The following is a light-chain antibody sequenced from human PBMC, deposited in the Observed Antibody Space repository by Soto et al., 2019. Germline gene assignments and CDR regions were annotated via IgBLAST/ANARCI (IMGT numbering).Light chain of an antibody. CDR3: SSYTSYTTLWV. V-gene: IGLV2-14*01. Sequence: QSVLTQPASVSGSPGQSITISCTGTANDIGNYNYVSWYQQHPGKAPKLMIYGVSNRPSGVSNRFSGSKSSNAASLTISGLQAEDEADYYCSSYTSYTTLWVFGGGTKLTVL. J-gene: IGLJ3*02. CDR2: GVS. CDR1: ANDIGNYNY.